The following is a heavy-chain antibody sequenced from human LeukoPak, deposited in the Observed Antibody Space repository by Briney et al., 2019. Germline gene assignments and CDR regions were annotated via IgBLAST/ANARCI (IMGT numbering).Heavy chain of an antibody. Sequence: SETLSLTCTVSGGSISSGSYYWGWIRQPPGKGLEWIGSIYYSGSTYYNPSLKSRVTISVDTSKNQFSLKLSSVTAADTAVYYCARGTVAVASAFDYWGQGTLVTVSS. V-gene: IGHV4-39*07. CDR1: GGSISSGSYY. CDR2: IYYSGST. J-gene: IGHJ4*02. CDR3: ARGTVAVASAFDY. D-gene: IGHD6-19*01.